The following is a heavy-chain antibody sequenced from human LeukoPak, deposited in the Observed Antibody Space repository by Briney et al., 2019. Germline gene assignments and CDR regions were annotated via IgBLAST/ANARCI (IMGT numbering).Heavy chain of an antibody. CDR2: IKADGSEK. CDR3: AKESLL. V-gene: IGHV3-7*03. Sequence: GGSLRLSCATSGFTFSDYFMTWVRQAPGKGLEWVADIKADGSEKYYVDSVKGRFSILRDDAKNTLYLQMNSLRAEDTAVYYCAKESLLWGQGILVTVSS. J-gene: IGHJ4*02. CDR1: GFTFSDYF.